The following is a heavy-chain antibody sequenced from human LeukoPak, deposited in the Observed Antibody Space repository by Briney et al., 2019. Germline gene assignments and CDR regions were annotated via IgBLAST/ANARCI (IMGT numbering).Heavy chain of an antibody. CDR2: ISYDGSNK. CDR1: GFTFSNYA. V-gene: IGHV3-30-3*01. CDR3: AKAVFSGWTPRYFDY. J-gene: IGHJ4*02. D-gene: IGHD6-19*01. Sequence: GGSLRLSCAASGFTFSNYAMHWVRQAPGKGLEWVAVISYDGSNKYYADFVKGRFTISRDNSKNTLYLQMNSLRAEDTAVYYCAKAVFSGWTPRYFDYWGQGTLVTVSS.